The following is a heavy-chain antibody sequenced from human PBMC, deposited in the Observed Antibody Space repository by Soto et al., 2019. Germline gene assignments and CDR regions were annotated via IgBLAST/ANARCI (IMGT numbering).Heavy chain of an antibody. V-gene: IGHV1-69*13. CDR2: IIPIFGTA. CDR1: GGTFSSYA. Sequence: SVKVSCKASGGTFSSYAISWVRQAPGQGLEWMGGIIPIFGTANYAQKFKGSVKITADESTSTANMELSSLRSEVTAVYYCARPSWGVAAIHPGHDAYDIWGQWTRDSDSS. J-gene: IGHJ3*02. D-gene: IGHD2-21*02. CDR3: ARPSWGVAAIHPGHDAYDI.